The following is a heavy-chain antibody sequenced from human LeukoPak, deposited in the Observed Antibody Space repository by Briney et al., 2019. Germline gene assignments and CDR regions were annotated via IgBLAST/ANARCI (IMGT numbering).Heavy chain of an antibody. D-gene: IGHD1-26*01. Sequence: SETLSLTCTVSGGSISSYYWSWIRQPAGKGLEWIGRIYTSGSTNYNPSLKSRVTMSVDTSKNQFSLKLRSVTAADTAVYYCAREIPLVGATDYWGQGTLVTVSS. CDR2: IYTSGST. J-gene: IGHJ4*02. CDR3: AREIPLVGATDY. V-gene: IGHV4-4*07. CDR1: GGSISSYY.